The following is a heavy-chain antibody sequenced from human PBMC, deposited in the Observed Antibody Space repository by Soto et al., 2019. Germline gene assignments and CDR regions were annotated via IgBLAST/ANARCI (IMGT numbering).Heavy chain of an antibody. V-gene: IGHV3-7*01. CDR3: ASVPPDSWSGSYYGMGV. CDR1: GFTFSSYW. D-gene: IGHD3-3*01. J-gene: IGHJ6*02. CDR2: IKQDGSEK. Sequence: GGSLRLSCAASGFTFSSYWMSWVRQAPGKGLEWVANIKQDGSEKYYVDSVKGRFTISRDNAKNSLYLQMNSLRAEDTAVYYCASVPPDSWSGSYYGMGVWGQGTTVTVSS.